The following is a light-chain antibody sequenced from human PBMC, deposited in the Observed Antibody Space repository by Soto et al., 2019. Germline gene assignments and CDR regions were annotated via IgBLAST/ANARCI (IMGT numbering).Light chain of an antibody. V-gene: IGKV1-33*01. CDR3: QHYDTLPRVT. CDR1: QDISNY. J-gene: IGKJ3*01. CDR2: DAS. Sequence: DIQMTQSPSSLSASVGDRVTITCQASQDISNYLIWYQQKPGKAPKLLIYDASNLEIGVPSRFSGSGSGTDFILTISSLQPEDTGTYYCQHYDTLPRVTFGPGTKVEIK.